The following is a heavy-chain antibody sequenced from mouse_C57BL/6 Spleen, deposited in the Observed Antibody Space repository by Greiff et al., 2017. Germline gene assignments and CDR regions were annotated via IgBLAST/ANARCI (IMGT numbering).Heavy chain of an antibody. CDR2: IWSDGST. J-gene: IGHJ3*01. CDR3: ARDDYDGETWFAY. CDR1: GFSLTSYG. V-gene: IGHV2-6*03. D-gene: IGHD2-4*01. Sequence: VKLQESGPGLVAPSQSLSITCTVSGFSLTSYGVHWVRQPPGKGLAWLVVIWSDGSTTYNSALKSGLSISKYNSKSQVFLKMNSLQTDDTAMYYCARDDYDGETWFAYWGQGTLVTVSA.